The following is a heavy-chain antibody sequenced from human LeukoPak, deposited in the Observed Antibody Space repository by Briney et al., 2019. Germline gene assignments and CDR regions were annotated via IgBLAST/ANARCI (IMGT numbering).Heavy chain of an antibody. CDR3: VGSGGRGQNWFDP. J-gene: IGHJ5*02. V-gene: IGHV3-33*01. Sequence: GGSLRLSCAASGFTFSSYGMHWVRQAPGKGLEWVAVIWYDGSNKYYADSVKGRFTISRDNSKNTLYLQMNSLRAEDTAVYYCVGSGGRGQNWFDPWDQGTLVTVSS. CDR1: GFTFSSYG. D-gene: IGHD2-15*01. CDR2: IWYDGSNK.